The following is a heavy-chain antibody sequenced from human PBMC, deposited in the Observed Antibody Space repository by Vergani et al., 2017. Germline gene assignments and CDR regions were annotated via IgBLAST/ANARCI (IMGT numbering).Heavy chain of an antibody. Sequence: EKQLVQSGSETKKPGESLKISCQAFGYIFSNFWIGWVRQRPGRGLEWMGLFYPGDSEVKSHPTFRDQVIFSVDTSVNTAYLQWRSLQASDTATYFCASGGHGSENGGALQLWGQGTNITVSS. J-gene: IGHJ3*01. CDR1: GYIFSNFW. CDR3: ASGGHGSENGGALQL. CDR2: FYPGDSEV. D-gene: IGHD3-10*01. V-gene: IGHV5-51*01.